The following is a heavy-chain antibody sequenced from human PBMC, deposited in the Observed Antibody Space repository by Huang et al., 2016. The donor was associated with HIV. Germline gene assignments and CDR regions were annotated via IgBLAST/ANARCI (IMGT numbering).Heavy chain of an antibody. CDR1: GFKFSNYW. Sequence: LSCEASGFKFSNYWMQWVRQAPGKGLMRVPRIKLDGRTTDYADSVKGRFTISRDNAKNTLYLQMISLTAEDTAIYYCARAGGFEIWGRGTVVTVSS. V-gene: IGHV3-74*01. D-gene: IGHD2-15*01. CDR3: ARAGGFEI. CDR2: IKLDGRTT. J-gene: IGHJ3*02.